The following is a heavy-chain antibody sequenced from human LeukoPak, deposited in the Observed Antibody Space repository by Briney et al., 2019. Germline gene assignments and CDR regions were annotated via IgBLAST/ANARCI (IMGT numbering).Heavy chain of an antibody. D-gene: IGHD2-21*01. CDR2: THSVGTT. CDR3: TRDVIPYYYMDV. V-gene: IGHV3-66*02. Sequence: GGSLRLSCAASGFAVSSNYMSWVRQAPGKGLECVSVTHSVGTTYYADSVRSRFTISRDHSKNTLYLQMNSLRTEDTAVYYCTRDVIPYYYMDVWGKGTTVTVSS. J-gene: IGHJ6*03. CDR1: GFAVSSNY.